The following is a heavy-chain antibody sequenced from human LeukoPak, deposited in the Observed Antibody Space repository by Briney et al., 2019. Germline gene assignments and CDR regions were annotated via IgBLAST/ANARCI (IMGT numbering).Heavy chain of an antibody. CDR2: VYSSGVG. Sequence: SETLSHTCTVSGGSITGYYWNWIRQPAGQGLEWLGRVYSSGVGNYNPSLTSRVTMSVDTSKIQFSLKLTSLTAADTAVYYCAREEFLHEIDSSGYFVYWGQGTLVTVSS. J-gene: IGHJ4*02. D-gene: IGHD3-22*01. CDR3: AREEFLHEIDSSGYFVY. CDR1: GGSITGYY. V-gene: IGHV4-4*07.